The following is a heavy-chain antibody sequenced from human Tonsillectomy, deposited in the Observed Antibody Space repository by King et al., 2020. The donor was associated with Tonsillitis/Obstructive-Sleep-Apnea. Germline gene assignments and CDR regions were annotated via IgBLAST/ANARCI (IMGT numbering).Heavy chain of an antibody. CDR3: AGDPRGSSTICRNTRCWWFDH. Sequence: QLVQSGAEVKKPGASVKVSCKASGYNFTSYGITWVRQAPGQGLEWMGWISVYNGNTNYAQSLRGRVTMTTDTSKSTAYMELQSLRSDDTAVYYCAGDPRGSSTICRNTRCWWFDHWGQGTLVTVSS. CDR2: ISVYNGNT. V-gene: IGHV1-18*01. J-gene: IGHJ5*02. D-gene: IGHD2-2*01. CDR1: GYNFTSYG.